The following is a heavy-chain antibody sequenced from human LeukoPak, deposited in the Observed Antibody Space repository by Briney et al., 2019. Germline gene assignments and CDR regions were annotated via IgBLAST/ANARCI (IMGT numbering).Heavy chain of an antibody. CDR1: GFTFSSYA. Sequence: GGSLRLSCAASGFTFSSYAMHWVRQAPGKGLEWVAVISYDGSNKYYADSVKGRFTISRDNSKNTLYLQMNSLRAEDTAVYYCAIDFWSGYYNFDYWGQGALVTVSS. J-gene: IGHJ4*02. CDR2: ISYDGSNK. CDR3: AIDFWSGYYNFDY. D-gene: IGHD3-3*01. V-gene: IGHV3-30-3*01.